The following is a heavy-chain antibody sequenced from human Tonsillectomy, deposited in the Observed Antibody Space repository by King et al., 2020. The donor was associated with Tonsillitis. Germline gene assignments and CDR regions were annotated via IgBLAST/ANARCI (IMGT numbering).Heavy chain of an antibody. CDR2: ISDTGST. D-gene: IGHD3-9*01. CDR1: CGSISSHY. CDR3: ARDRRLYDTVNYYYMDV. V-gene: IGHV4-59*11. J-gene: IGHJ6*03. Sequence: QLQESGPGLVKPSETLSFTSTVSCGSISSHYWCWIRQPPGKGLEWIGYISDTGSTNYNPSLKSRVTISVDTSKNQFSLKLSSVTAADSAVYYCARDRRLYDTVNYYYMDVWGKGTAVTVSS.